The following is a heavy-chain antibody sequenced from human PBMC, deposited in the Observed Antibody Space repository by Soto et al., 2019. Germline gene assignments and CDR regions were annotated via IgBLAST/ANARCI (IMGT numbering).Heavy chain of an antibody. D-gene: IGHD1-26*01. Sequence: EVQLVESGRGLVQPGGSLTLSCAASGFTFSSLSMHWVRQVPGKGLVWVSRINDDGSRIRYADSVKGRFTISRDNAKNTLYLQMNSLRDEDTAVYYCVRDVELQGFDYWGQGTLVTVSS. CDR3: VRDVELQGFDY. J-gene: IGHJ4*02. CDR1: GFTFSSLS. V-gene: IGHV3-74*01. CDR2: INDDGSRI.